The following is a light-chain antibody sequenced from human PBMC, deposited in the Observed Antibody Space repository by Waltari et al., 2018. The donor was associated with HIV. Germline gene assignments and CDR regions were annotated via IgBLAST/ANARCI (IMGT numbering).Light chain of an antibody. V-gene: IGLV1-47*01. Sequence: SVLTQPPSASGTPGQRVTISCSGDSSNIGSTSVYWYQQLPGTAPKLLIYTNAQRPSGVPDRFSGSNSGTSASLAISGLRSEDEADYYCATWDDDLSTWLFGGGTKLTVL. CDR1: SSNIGSTS. CDR2: TNA. CDR3: ATWDDDLSTWL. J-gene: IGLJ3*02.